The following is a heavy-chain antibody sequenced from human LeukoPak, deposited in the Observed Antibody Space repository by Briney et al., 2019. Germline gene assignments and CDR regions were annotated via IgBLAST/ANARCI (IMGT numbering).Heavy chain of an antibody. CDR1: GFTFSSYA. CDR3: ARARYCSGGSCYLSDY. D-gene: IGHD2-15*01. V-gene: IGHV3-30-3*01. J-gene: IGHJ4*02. Sequence: GGSLRLSCAASGFTFSSYAMHWVRQAPGKGLEWVAVISYDGSNKYYADSVKGRFTISRDNSKNTLYLQMNSLRAEDTAVYYCARARYCSGGSCYLSDYWGQGTLVTVSS. CDR2: ISYDGSNK.